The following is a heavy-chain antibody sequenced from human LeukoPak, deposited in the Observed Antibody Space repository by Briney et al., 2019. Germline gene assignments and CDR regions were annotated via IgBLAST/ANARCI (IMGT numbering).Heavy chain of an antibody. Sequence: GGSLRLSCAASGFTFSSYGMHWVRQAPGKGLEWVAFIRYDGSNKYYADSVKGRFTISRDNSKNTLYLQMNSLRAEDTAVYYCAKGLSGPLYELSRSDYWGQGTLVTVSS. CDR1: GFTFSSYG. CDR3: AKGLSGPLYELSRSDY. D-gene: IGHD5/OR15-5a*01. V-gene: IGHV3-30*02. CDR2: IRYDGSNK. J-gene: IGHJ4*02.